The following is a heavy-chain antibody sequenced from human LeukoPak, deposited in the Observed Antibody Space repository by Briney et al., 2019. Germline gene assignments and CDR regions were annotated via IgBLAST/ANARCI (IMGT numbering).Heavy chain of an antibody. CDR3: ARDVGTYNWFDP. CDR1: GGPISSYY. D-gene: IGHD7-27*01. CDR2: IYTSGST. Sequence: SETLSLTCTVTGGPISSYYWSWVRQPAGRGLECIGRIYTSGSTTYNPSLKSRVTISVDTSKNQFSLKLSSVTAADTAVYYCARDVGTYNWFDPWGQGTLVTVSS. V-gene: IGHV4-4*07. J-gene: IGHJ5*02.